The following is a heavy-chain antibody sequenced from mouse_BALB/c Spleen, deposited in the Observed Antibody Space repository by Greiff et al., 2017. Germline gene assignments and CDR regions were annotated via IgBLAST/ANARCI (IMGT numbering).Heavy chain of an antibody. J-gene: IGHJ2*01. CDR1: GFSLTSYG. CDR2: IWAGGST. CDR3: ARDYADRYYGDY. D-gene: IGHD2-3*01. V-gene: IGHV2-9*02. Sequence: VMLVESGPGLVAPSQSLSITCTVSGFSLTSYGVHWVRQPPGKGLEWLGVIWAGGSTNYNSALMSRLSISKDNSKSQVFLKMNSLQTDDTAMYYCARDYADRYYGDYWGQGTTLTVSS.